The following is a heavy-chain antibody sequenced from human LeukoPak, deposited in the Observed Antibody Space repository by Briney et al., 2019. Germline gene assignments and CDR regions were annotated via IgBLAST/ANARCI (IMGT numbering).Heavy chain of an antibody. CDR3: ARDGENPHYDY. V-gene: IGHV4-59*12. CDR2: IYYSGST. CDR1: GGSISSYY. Sequence: PSETLSLTCTVSGGSISSYYRSWIRQPPGKGLEWIGYIYYSGSTNYNPSLKSRVTISVDTSKNQFSLKLSSVTAADTAVYYCARDGENPHYDYWGQGTLVTVSS. D-gene: IGHD3-10*01. J-gene: IGHJ4*02.